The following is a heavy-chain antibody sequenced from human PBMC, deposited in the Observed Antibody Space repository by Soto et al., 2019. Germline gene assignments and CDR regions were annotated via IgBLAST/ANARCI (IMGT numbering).Heavy chain of an antibody. D-gene: IGHD3-3*01. J-gene: IGHJ5*02. CDR3: QPYDCWSGYPPRGFDP. CDR2: IKSKTDGGTT. CDR1: GFTFSNAW. Sequence: PGGSLRLSCAASGFTFSNAWMNWVRQAPGKGLEWVGRIKSKTDGGTTDYAAPVKGRFTISRDDSKNTLYLQMNSLKTEDTAVYYCQPYDCWSGYPPRGFDPWGQGTLVNVSS. V-gene: IGHV3-15*07.